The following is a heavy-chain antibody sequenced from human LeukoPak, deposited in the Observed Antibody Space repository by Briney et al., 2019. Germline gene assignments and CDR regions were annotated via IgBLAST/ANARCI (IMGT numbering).Heavy chain of an antibody. Sequence: ASVKVSCKASGYTFTGYYMHWVRQAPGQGLERMGWINPDTGRTNYAQKFQGRVTMTRDTSITTAYMELTRLTSDDTAVYSCARGTYYDSSAYSGVRLFDYWGQGTLVTVSS. J-gene: IGHJ4*02. CDR1: GYTFTGYY. CDR2: INPDTGRT. CDR3: ARGTYYDSSAYSGVRLFDY. D-gene: IGHD3-22*01. V-gene: IGHV1-2*02.